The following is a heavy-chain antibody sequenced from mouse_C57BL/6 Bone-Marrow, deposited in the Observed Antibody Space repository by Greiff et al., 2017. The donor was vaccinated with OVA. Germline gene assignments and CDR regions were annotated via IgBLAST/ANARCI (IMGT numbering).Heavy chain of an antibody. V-gene: IGHV1-53*01. CDR3: ARRTTVVADWYFDV. CDR1: GYNFTSYW. CDR2: INPSNGGT. D-gene: IGHD1-1*01. Sequence: QVQLQQPGTELVKPGASVKLSCKASGYNFTSYWMHWVKQRPGQGLEWIGNINPSNGGTNYNEKFKSKATLTVDKSSSTAYMQLSSLTSEDSAVYYCARRTTVVADWYFDVWGTGTTVTVSS. J-gene: IGHJ1*03.